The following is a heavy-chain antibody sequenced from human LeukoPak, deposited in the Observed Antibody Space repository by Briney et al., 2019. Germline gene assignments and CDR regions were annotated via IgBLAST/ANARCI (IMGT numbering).Heavy chain of an antibody. CDR1: GFTFSNAW. V-gene: IGHV3-15*01. CDR2: IKSKTDDGTT. CDR3: TTGPYDY. J-gene: IGHJ4*02. Sequence: GVSLRLSCAASGFTFSNAWMNWVRQAPGKGLEWVGRIKSKTDDGTTESAAPVKGRFTISRDDSKNTLYLQMNSLKTEDTAVYYCTTGPYDYWGQGTLVTVSS.